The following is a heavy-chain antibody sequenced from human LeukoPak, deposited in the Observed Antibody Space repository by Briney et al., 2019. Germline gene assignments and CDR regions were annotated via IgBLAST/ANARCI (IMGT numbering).Heavy chain of an antibody. CDR2: IYTSGST. Sequence: PSETLSLTCTVSGGSISNYYWSWIRQPAGKGLEWIGRIYTSGSTNYNPSLKSRVTMSVDTSKNQFSLKLSSVTAADTAVYYCARDGLPQYCSGGSCSFHFFDYWGQGTLVTVSS. CDR3: ARDGLPQYCSGGSCSFHFFDY. CDR1: GGSISNYY. J-gene: IGHJ4*02. V-gene: IGHV4-4*07. D-gene: IGHD2-15*01.